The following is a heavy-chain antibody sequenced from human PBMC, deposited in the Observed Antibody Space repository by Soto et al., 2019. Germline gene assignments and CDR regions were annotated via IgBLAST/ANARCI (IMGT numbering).Heavy chain of an antibody. J-gene: IGHJ5*02. CDR3: ARRLILAYCGGDCPLLTVAFDP. D-gene: IGHD2-21*02. Sequence: ASVQVSCKASGYAFTSAALHWVRHNPVQKLEWMGYINAGNGNTKYSQKFQGRVTLTRDTSASTAYMELSSLRSEDTAVYYCARRLILAYCGGDCPLLTVAFDPWGQGTLVIVSS. V-gene: IGHV1-3*01. CDR2: INAGNGNT. CDR1: GYAFTSAA.